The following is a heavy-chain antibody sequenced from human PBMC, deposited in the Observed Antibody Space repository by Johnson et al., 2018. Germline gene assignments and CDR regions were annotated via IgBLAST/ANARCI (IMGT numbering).Heavy chain of an antibody. CDR1: GINFGNYW. J-gene: IGHJ6*03. D-gene: IGHD3-9*01. Sequence: VQLVQSGGGLVQPGGSXRLSCAASGINFGNYWMNWVRQAPGKGLEWVANIKEDGSEKYYGDSVKGRFTISRDNAKNSLYLQMNSLRAEDTAVYYCAREPLTIFWHHMDVWGKGTTVTVSS. CDR3: AREPLTIFWHHMDV. V-gene: IGHV3-7*01. CDR2: IKEDGSEK.